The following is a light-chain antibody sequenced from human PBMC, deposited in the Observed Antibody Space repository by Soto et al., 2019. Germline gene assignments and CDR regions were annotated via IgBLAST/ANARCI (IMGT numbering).Light chain of an antibody. Sequence: DFQMTQSPSTLSASVGDRVTITCRASPNIRSRLAWFQQKPGKAPKLLIYDASSLESGVPQRFSGSGSGTEFTLTIRRLQTDDFSTYYCKQYHSYWTFGQGTKVE. CDR1: PNIRSR. V-gene: IGKV1-5*01. J-gene: IGKJ1*01. CDR2: DAS. CDR3: KQYHSYWT.